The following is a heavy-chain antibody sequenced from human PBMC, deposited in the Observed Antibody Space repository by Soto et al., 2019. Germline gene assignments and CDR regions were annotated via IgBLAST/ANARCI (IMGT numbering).Heavy chain of an antibody. D-gene: IGHD5-18*01. V-gene: IGHV4-59*01. CDR3: ARDDGYSYGARWDV. CDR2: IYYSGST. J-gene: IGHJ6*02. Sequence: SETLSLTCTVSGGSISSYYWSWIRQPPGKGLEWIGYIYYSGSTNYNPSLKSRVTISVDTSKNQFSLKLSSVTAADTAVYYCARDDGYSYGARWDVWGQGTTVTVSS. CDR1: GGSISSYY.